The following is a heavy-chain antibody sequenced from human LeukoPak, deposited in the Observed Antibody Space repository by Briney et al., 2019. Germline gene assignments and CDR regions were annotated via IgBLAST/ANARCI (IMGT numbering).Heavy chain of an antibody. CDR2: ISSSSSTI. J-gene: IGHJ6*03. Sequence: PGGSLRLSCAASGFTFSSYSMNWXXXXXXXXXXXVSYISSSSSTIYYADSVKGRFTISRDNAKNSLYLQMNSLRDEDTAVYYCARVGGYYYYMDVWGKGTTVTVSS. CDR3: ARVGGYYYYMDV. V-gene: IGHV3-48*02. D-gene: IGHD3-16*01. CDR1: GFTFSSYS.